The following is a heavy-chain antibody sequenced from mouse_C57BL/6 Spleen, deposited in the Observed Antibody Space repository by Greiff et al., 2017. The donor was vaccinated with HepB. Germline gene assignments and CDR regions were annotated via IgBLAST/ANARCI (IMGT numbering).Heavy chain of an antibody. CDR3: ARGRGVANWGHFDY. CDR2: INPNYGTT. D-gene: IGHD4-1*01. CDR1: GYSFTDYN. J-gene: IGHJ2*01. V-gene: IGHV1-39*01. Sequence: EVKLQESGPELVKPGASVKISCKASGYSFTDYNMNWVKQSNGKSLEWIGVINPNYGTTSYNQKFKGKATLTVDQSSSTAYMQLNSLTSEDSAVYYCARGRGVANWGHFDYWGQGTTLTVSS.